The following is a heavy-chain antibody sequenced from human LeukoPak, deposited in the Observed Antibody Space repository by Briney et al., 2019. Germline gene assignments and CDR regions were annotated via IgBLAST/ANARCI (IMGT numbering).Heavy chain of an antibody. CDR2: IYYSGST. CDR3: ARGSGWYLY. Sequence: SETLSLTCIVSGGSINNYYWSWIRQPPGKGLEWIGYIYYSGSTNYNPSLKSRVTISVDTSKNQFSLKLSSVTAADTAVYYCARGSGWYLYWGQGTLVTASS. V-gene: IGHV4-59*01. D-gene: IGHD6-19*01. CDR1: GGSINNYY. J-gene: IGHJ4*02.